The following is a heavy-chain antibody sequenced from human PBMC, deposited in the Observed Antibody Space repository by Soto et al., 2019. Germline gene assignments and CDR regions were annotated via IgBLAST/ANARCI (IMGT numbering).Heavy chain of an antibody. V-gene: IGHV3-74*01. D-gene: IGHD6-19*01. CDR2: LNNDATST. J-gene: IGHJ4*02. Sequence: GGSLRLSCAASGFSLSSNWMHWVRQAPGKGLEWVSGLNNDATSTYYADFVQGRFTISRDDAKNTLYLQMNSLRVDDTAVYYCAKGGYKSGWPPFDHQGQGTAVTVSS. CDR3: AKGGYKSGWPPFDH. CDR1: GFSLSSNW.